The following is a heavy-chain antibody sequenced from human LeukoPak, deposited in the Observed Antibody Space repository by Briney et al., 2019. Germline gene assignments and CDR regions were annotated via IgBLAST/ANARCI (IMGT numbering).Heavy chain of an antibody. Sequence: GASVKVSCKTSGYTFTSYGLTWVRQAPGQGLEWVGWLSPYSGNTNYAQKVQGRVIMTTDTSTSTAYMELRSLRSDDTAVYYCAREDALHTNGVLKSSKYYYYYMDVWGKGTTVTVSS. CDR1: GYTFTSYG. D-gene: IGHD2-8*01. V-gene: IGHV1-18*01. J-gene: IGHJ6*03. CDR2: LSPYSGNT. CDR3: AREDALHTNGVLKSSKYYYYYMDV.